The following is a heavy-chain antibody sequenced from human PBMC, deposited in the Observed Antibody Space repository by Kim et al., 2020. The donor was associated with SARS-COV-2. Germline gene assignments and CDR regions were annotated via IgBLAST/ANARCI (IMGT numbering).Heavy chain of an antibody. CDR3: ARDTWSRLRGLTYSYYGMDV. CDR2: IYYDGSNK. D-gene: IGHD3-10*01. Sequence: GGSLRLSCAASGFTFSSCAMHWVRQAPGKGLEWVAVIYYDGSNKNSADSVKGRFTISSDNYKNTLYLQMNSLSAEDTALYYCARDTWSRLRGLTYSYYGMDVWGQGTTVTASS. CDR1: GFTFSSCA. J-gene: IGHJ6*02. V-gene: IGHV3-30-3*01.